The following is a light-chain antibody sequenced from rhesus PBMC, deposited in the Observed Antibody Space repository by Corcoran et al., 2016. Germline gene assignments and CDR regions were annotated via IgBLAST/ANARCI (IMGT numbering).Light chain of an antibody. J-gene: IGKJ3*01. Sequence: EIVMTQSPATLSLSPGERATLSCRASQSVSSYVAWYQQKTEQAPRLLIYGASRRATGIPDRFSGSGSGTDFILTISSLEPEDFVVYYCQQYSNWPHTFGPGTKLDIK. CDR2: GAS. CDR1: QSVSSY. V-gene: IGKV3S9*01. CDR3: QQYSNWPHT.